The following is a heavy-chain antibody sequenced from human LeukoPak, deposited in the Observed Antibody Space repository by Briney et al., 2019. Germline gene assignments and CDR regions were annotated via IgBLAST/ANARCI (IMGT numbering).Heavy chain of an antibody. CDR2: IYSGGST. CDR1: GFTVSSNY. CDR3: ARVPYCTGTRCHGAPYYYYGMDV. Sequence: GGSLRLSCAASGFTVSSNYMSWVRQAPGKGLEWVSVIYSGGSTYYADSVKGRFTISRDNSKNTLYLQMNSLRAEDTAVYFCARVPYCTGTRCHGAPYYYYGMDVWGQGTTVIVSS. J-gene: IGHJ6*02. D-gene: IGHD2-2*01. V-gene: IGHV3-66*01.